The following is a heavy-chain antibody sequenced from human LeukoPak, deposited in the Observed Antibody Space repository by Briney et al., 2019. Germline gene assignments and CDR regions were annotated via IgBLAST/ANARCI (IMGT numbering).Heavy chain of an antibody. CDR2: IRSTGTI. Sequence: LSLTCTVSGGSVNSGSYFWSWIRQAPGKGLEWVSYIRSTGTIFYADSVKGRFTISRDNAKNSLHLQMNSLRAEDTAVYYCARDLDHYDSVGYYGYWGQGTLVTVSS. J-gene: IGHJ4*02. CDR1: GGSVNSGSYF. CDR3: ARDLDHYDSVGYYGY. D-gene: IGHD3-22*01. V-gene: IGHV3-11*01.